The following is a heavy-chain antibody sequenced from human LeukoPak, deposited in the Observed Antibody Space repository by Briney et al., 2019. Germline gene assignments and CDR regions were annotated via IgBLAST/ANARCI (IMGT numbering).Heavy chain of an antibody. J-gene: IGHJ3*02. CDR3: ASPSTLYAFDI. CDR1: GGSISSGDYY. D-gene: IGHD2-2*02. CDR2: IYYSGST. V-gene: IGHV4-30-4*08. Sequence: SQTLSLTCTISGGSISSGDYYWSWIRQPPGKRLEWIGYIYYSGSTYYNPSLKSRVTISVDTSKNQFSLKLSSVTAADTAVYYCASPSTLYAFDIWGQGTMVTVSS.